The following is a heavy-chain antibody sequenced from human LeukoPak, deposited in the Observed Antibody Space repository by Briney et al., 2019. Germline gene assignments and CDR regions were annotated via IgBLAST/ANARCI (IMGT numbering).Heavy chain of an antibody. CDR3: ARAYCSGGSSYPFDY. Sequence: GGSLRLSCAASGFTFSNYSMNWVRQAPGKGLEWVSSISSSSSAIYYADSVNGRFTITRDNAKNSMYLQMNSLRAETTAVSYCARAYCSGGSSYPFDYWGQGTLVTVSS. CDR2: ISSSSSAI. V-gene: IGHV3-21*01. J-gene: IGHJ4*02. D-gene: IGHD2-15*01. CDR1: GFTFSNYS.